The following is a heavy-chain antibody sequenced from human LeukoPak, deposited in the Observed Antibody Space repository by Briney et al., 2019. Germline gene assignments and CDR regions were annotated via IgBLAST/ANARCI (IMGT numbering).Heavy chain of an antibody. Sequence: AETLSLMRTVSGGSISRYYWSWIRQPPGEGLEWIGYIYYSGSTNYNPSLKTRVTISVDTSKNQFSLKLSSVTAADTSVYYCARVRNCSGGSCYRDPGAFDIWGQGTMVTVSS. CDR2: IYYSGST. J-gene: IGHJ3*02. V-gene: IGHV4-59*08. D-gene: IGHD2-15*01. CDR3: ARVRNCSGGSCYRDPGAFDI. CDR1: GGSISRYY.